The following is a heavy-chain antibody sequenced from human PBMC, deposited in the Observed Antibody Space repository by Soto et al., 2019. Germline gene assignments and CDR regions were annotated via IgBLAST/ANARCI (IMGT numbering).Heavy chain of an antibody. Sequence: QLQLQESGPGLVKPSETLSLTCTVSGGSISSSSYYWGWIRQPPGKGLEWIGSIYYSWSTYYNPSLKSRVPTSVDTSKNQFSRKLSSVTAADTAVYYCARAYGDYGPHWFDPWGQGTLVTVSS. J-gene: IGHJ5*02. CDR2: IYYSWST. CDR3: ARAYGDYGPHWFDP. CDR1: GGSISSSSYY. D-gene: IGHD4-17*01. V-gene: IGHV4-39*01.